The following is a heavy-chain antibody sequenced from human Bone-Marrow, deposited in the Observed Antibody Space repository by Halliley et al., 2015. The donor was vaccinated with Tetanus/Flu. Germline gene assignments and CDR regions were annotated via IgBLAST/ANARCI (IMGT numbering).Heavy chain of an antibody. Sequence: CAASGFTFSSFAMSWVRQAPGMGLEWVSAISGSAGTTYYADSVKGRFTISRDNSKNTLYLQMNSLRAGDTAVYFCAKDTSAGQASGSYPVILDYWGQGTLVTVSS. V-gene: IGHV3-23*01. CDR1: GFTFSSFA. CDR3: AKDTSAGQASGSYPVILDY. J-gene: IGHJ4*02. D-gene: IGHD1-26*01. CDR2: ISGSAGTT.